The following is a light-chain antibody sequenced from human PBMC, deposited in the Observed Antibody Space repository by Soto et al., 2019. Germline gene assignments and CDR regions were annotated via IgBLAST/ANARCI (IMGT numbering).Light chain of an antibody. CDR3: QQYGSLIS. CDR2: GAS. Sequence: IVLTLSPPTLSVYTEETVTHSCRASQSVSSSYLAWYQQKPGQALRLLIYGASSRATGIADRFSGSGSGTDFTLTISRLAPEDFAVYYGQQYGSLISFGQGTRLAI. V-gene: IGKV3-20*01. J-gene: IGKJ5*01. CDR1: QSVSSSY.